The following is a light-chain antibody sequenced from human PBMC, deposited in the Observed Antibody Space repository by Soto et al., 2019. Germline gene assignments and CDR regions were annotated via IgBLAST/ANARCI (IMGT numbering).Light chain of an antibody. Sequence: EIVMTQSPATLSVSPGERVTLSCRASQGVSSNLAWYQQKPGQAPRLLIYGASTRAAGLPARFSGSGSGTEFTLTIDSLQSEDFAIYYCQQYNDWPFTFGPGTKKDI. CDR3: QQYNDWPFT. J-gene: IGKJ3*01. V-gene: IGKV3-15*01. CDR1: QGVSSN. CDR2: GAS.